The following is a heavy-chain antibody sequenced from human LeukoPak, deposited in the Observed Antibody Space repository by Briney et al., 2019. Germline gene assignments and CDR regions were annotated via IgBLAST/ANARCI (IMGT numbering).Heavy chain of an antibody. CDR3: ARIQEDSSSSDF. Sequence: ASVKVSCKASGYTFTGYYMHWVRQAPGQGLEWMGRINPNSGGTNYAQKFQGRVAFTRNTSISTAYMELSSLDSDDTAVYFCARIQEDSSSSDFWGQGTLVTVSS. J-gene: IGHJ4*02. V-gene: IGHV1-2*06. CDR2: INPNSGGT. CDR1: GYTFTGYY. D-gene: IGHD3-22*01.